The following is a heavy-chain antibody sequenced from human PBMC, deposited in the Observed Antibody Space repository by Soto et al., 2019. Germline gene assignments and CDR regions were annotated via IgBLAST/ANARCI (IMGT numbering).Heavy chain of an antibody. V-gene: IGHV2-5*02. CDR3: AHRVLRAVFGLLPTTAIYFAF. D-gene: IGHD3-3*01. CDR2: IYWDDDK. J-gene: IGHJ4*02. Sequence: QITLKESGPTVVKPTETLTLTCTFSGFSLTTSGVGVGWVRQSPGKAPEWLALIYWDDDKRYSTSLNSRLIITKDPSKNQVVLTMAKVDPADTATYYCAHRVLRAVFGLLPTTAIYFAFWGTGTPVVVSS. CDR1: GFSLTTSGVG.